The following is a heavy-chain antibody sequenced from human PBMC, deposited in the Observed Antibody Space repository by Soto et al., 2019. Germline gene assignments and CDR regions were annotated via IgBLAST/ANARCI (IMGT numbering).Heavy chain of an antibody. Sequence: GGSLRLSCAASGFTFSSYAMSWVRQAPGKGLEWVSAISGSGGSTYYADSVKGRFTISRDNSKNTLYLQMNSLRAEDTAVYYCAKRPLLWFGESRWGAFDIWGQGTMVTVSS. CDR3: AKRPLLWFGESRWGAFDI. D-gene: IGHD3-10*01. CDR1: GFTFSSYA. V-gene: IGHV3-23*01. CDR2: ISGSGGST. J-gene: IGHJ3*02.